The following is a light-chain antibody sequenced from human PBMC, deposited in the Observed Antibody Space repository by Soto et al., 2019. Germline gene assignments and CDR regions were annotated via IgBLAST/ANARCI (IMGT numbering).Light chain of an antibody. Sequence: QSALTQPVSVSGSPGQSITISCSGTSSDVGAYNYVSWYQQHPGKVPKLIIYEVSIRPSGVSDRFSGSKSANTASLTISGLRAEDEADYYCLSYTTSDTFLFGGGTQLTVL. CDR3: LSYTTSDTFL. V-gene: IGLV2-14*03. CDR2: EVS. CDR1: SSDVGAYNY. J-gene: IGLJ2*01.